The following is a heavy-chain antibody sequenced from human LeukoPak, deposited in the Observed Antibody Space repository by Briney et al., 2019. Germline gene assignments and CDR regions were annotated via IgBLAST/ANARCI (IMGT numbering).Heavy chain of an antibody. J-gene: IGHJ5*02. Sequence: PGGSLRLSCAASGFTFDSYAMTWVRQAPGKGLQWVSIISSSGGSKYYADSVKGRFTIPRDNSKNTLYLQMNSLRAEDTAVYYCAKDQPSPRPSWFDTWGQGTLVTVSS. CDR3: AKDQPSPRPSWFDT. V-gene: IGHV3-23*01. CDR1: GFTFDSYA. CDR2: ISSSGGSK.